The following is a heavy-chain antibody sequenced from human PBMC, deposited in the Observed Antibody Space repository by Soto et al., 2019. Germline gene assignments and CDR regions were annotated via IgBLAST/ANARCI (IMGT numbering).Heavy chain of an antibody. CDR1: GFAFDDYP. CDR2: ISWDGGST. CDR3: VKDMGLKNSFDFWSGPVFDY. J-gene: IGHJ4*02. D-gene: IGHD3-3*01. Sequence: GGSLRLSCAASGFAFDDYPMHWVRQAPGKGLEWVSFISWDGGSTNYVDSVRDRFTISRDNSKNSLYLQMSSLRTEDTALYYCVKDMGLKNSFDFWSGPVFDYWGQGTLVTVSS. V-gene: IGHV3-43*01.